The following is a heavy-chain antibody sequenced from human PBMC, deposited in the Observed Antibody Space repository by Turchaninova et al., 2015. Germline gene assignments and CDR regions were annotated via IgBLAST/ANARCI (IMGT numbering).Heavy chain of an antibody. D-gene: IGHD1-26*01. Sequence: VQLQQSVPVLVQPAATPSQTWAKSGERGASSSAAWNWIRQSPSKGLEWLGSTYYRSRWYNDYALSVKSRITINSDTSENQFSLRLNSVTPEDTAVYYCARGGTYFKGFEFWGQGALVTVSS. V-gene: IGHV6-1*01. CDR1: GERGASSSAA. J-gene: IGHJ4*02. CDR2: TYYRSRWYN. CDR3: ARGGTYFKGFEF.